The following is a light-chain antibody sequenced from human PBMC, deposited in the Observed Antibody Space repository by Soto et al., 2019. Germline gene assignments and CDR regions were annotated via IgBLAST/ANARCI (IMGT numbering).Light chain of an antibody. V-gene: IGKV3-20*01. Sequence: ETVLTQSPGTLSFSPGERATLSCRASQSVSSSYLAWYQQKPGQAPRLLIYDASSRATGIPDRFSGSGSGTDFTLTISRLEAEDFAVYYCQQYVRSPPSWTFGQGTKVEIK. CDR3: QQYVRSPPSWT. J-gene: IGKJ1*01. CDR1: QSVSSSY. CDR2: DAS.